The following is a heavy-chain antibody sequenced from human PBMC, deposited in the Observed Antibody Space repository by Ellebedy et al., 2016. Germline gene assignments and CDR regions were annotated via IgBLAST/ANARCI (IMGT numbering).Heavy chain of an antibody. D-gene: IGHD1-14*01. J-gene: IGHJ4*02. CDR2: IYGNDDP. CDR1: GFSLTTSQLV. CDR3: AHRSTNREVDY. Sequence: SGPTLVKPTQTLTLTCTFSGFSLTTSQLVVGWVRQPPGKALEWLAFIYGNDDPRYRPSLRSRLTITKDTSKNQVVLTMTNMEPVDTGTYFCAHRSTNREVDYWGQGTLVTVSS. V-gene: IGHV2-5*01.